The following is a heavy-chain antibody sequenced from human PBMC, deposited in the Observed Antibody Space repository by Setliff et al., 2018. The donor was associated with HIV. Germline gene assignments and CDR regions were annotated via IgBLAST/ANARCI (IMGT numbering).Heavy chain of an antibody. J-gene: IGHJ6*02. CDR2: INPKSGGT. D-gene: IGHD3-10*01. CDR1: EYTFTDFY. Sequence: GASVKVSCKASEYTFTDFYVHWVRQAPGQGLEWMGRINPKSGGTNYAQNFQGRVTMTRDTSTRTAYMELRSLRSDDTAVYYCARDKADFGEGMDVWGQGTTVTVSS. V-gene: IGHV1-2*06. CDR3: ARDKADFGEGMDV.